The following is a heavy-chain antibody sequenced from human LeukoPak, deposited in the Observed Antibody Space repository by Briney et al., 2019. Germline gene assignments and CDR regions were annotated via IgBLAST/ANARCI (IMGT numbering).Heavy chain of an antibody. V-gene: IGHV3-23*01. J-gene: IGHJ4*02. D-gene: IGHD1-26*01. CDR3: ATRPTVGGTTPTFDY. CDR1: GFTLSNYA. Sequence: GGSLRLSCAASGFTLSNYAMSWVRQAPGKGLEWVSDISGTDGSTYYADSVKGWFTISRDNSKNTVYLQMNSLRAEDTAVYSCATRPTVGGTTPTFDYWGQGTLVTVSS. CDR2: ISGTDGST.